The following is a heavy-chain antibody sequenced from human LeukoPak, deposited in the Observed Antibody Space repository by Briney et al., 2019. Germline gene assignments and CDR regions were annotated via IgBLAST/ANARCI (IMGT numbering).Heavy chain of an antibody. D-gene: IGHD3-16*01. V-gene: IGHV4-39*07. Sequence: SETLSLTCTVSGGSISSSGSYWTWIRQPPGKGLECIGSISYSGSTYYNPSLASRVSISLDTSKNQFSLKLTSVTAADTAIYYCARDLGSWPHVTLDIWGHGTLVTVSS. CDR2: ISYSGST. CDR3: ARDLGSWPHVTLDI. J-gene: IGHJ3*02. CDR1: GGSISSSGSY.